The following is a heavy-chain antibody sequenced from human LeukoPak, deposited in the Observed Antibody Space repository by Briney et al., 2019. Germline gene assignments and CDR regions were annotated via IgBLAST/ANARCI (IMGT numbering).Heavy chain of an antibody. CDR2: INHSGST. CDR1: RGSVSGYY. J-gene: IGHJ6*02. CDR3: ARGPWYYGMDV. V-gene: IGHV4-34*01. Sequence: PSETLSLTCAVYRGSVSGYYWSWIRQPPGKGLEWIGEINHSGSTNYNPSLKSRVTISVDTSKNQFSLKLSSVTAADTAVYYCARGPWYYGMDVWGQGTTVTVSS.